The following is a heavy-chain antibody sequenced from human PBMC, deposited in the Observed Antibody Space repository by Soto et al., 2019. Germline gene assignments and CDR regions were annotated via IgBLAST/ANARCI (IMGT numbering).Heavy chain of an antibody. V-gene: IGHV3-33*01. J-gene: IGHJ4*02. D-gene: IGHD4-17*01. CDR1: VFTFSSYR. CDR3: ARVRRDYGDFDY. Sequence: GRSLRLSCGACVFTFSSYRMHCVRQAPGKRLEWVEVKRDHGSNKYYEDSVKGRFTISRDNSKNTLYLQMNSLRAEDTAVYYCARVRRDYGDFDYWGQGTLVTVSS. CDR2: KRDHGSNK.